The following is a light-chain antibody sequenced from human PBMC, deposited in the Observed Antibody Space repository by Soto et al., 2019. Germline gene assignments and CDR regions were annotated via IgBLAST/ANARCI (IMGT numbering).Light chain of an antibody. J-gene: IGLJ3*02. V-gene: IGLV1-44*01. CDR2: SSY. CDR3: ATCDDSLNGLWV. Sequence: QSVLTQSPSASGTPGQRVTISCSGSSSNIGINTVNWYQQLPGTAPKLLIFSSYQRPSGVPDRFSGSKSGTSASLAISGLQSDDEADYYCATCDDSLNGLWVFGGGTKLTVL. CDR1: SSNIGINT.